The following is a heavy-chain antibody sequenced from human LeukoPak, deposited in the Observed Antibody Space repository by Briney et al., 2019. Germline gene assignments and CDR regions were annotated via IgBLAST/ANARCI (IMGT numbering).Heavy chain of an antibody. V-gene: IGHV4-59*08. CDR1: GGSVNTYY. CDR2: IYNSGDT. Sequence: SETLSLTCTVSGGSVNTYYWSWIRQLPGKGLEWIGCIYNSGDTDYNPSLKSRVTISVDTSKNQFSLKLASVTAADTAVYYCARHSGSSDGAFDIWDQGTMVTVSS. J-gene: IGHJ3*02. D-gene: IGHD6-13*01. CDR3: ARHSGSSDGAFDI.